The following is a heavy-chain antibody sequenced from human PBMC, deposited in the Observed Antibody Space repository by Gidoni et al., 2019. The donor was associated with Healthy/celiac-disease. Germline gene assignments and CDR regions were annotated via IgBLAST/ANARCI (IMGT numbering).Heavy chain of an antibody. V-gene: IGHV3-30*03. Sequence: QVQLVESGGGVVQPGRSLRLSCAASGFTFSSYGMHWVRQAPGKGLEWVAVISYDGSNKYYADSVKGRFTISRDNSKNTLYLQMNSLRAEDTAVYYCARPDGGYGTSYDGWYFDLWGRGTLVTVSS. CDR1: GFTFSSYG. CDR2: ISYDGSNK. J-gene: IGHJ2*01. D-gene: IGHD2-2*01. CDR3: ARPDGGYGTSYDGWYFDL.